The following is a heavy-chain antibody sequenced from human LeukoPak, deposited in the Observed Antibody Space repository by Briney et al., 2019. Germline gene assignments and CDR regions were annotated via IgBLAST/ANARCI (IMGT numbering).Heavy chain of an antibody. CDR2: INAGNGNT. CDR3: ARDQSIAAAGTDY. V-gene: IGHV1-3*01. D-gene: IGHD6-13*01. CDR1: GYTFTSYA. Sequence: ASVKVSCKASGYTFTSYAMHWVRQAPGQRLEWMGWINAGNGNTKYSQKFQGRVTITRDTSASTAYMELSSLRSEDTAVYYCARDQSIAAAGTDYWGQGTLVTVSS. J-gene: IGHJ4*02.